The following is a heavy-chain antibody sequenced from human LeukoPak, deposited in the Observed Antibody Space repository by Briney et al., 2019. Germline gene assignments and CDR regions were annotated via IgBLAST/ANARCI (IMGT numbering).Heavy chain of an antibody. D-gene: IGHD6-13*01. CDR3: ARGPVKRQQLPLGGDY. Sequence: PSETLSLTCAVYGGSFSGYYWSWIRRPPGKGLEWIGEINHSGSTNYNPSLKSRVTISVDTSKNQFSLKLSSVTAADTAVYYCARGPVKRQQLPLGGDYWGQGTLVTVSS. J-gene: IGHJ4*02. V-gene: IGHV4-34*01. CDR2: INHSGST. CDR1: GGSFSGYY.